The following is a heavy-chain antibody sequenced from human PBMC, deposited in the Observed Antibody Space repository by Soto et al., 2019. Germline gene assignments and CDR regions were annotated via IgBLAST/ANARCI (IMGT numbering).Heavy chain of an antibody. CDR2: IFYLGSS. J-gene: IGHJ5*02. V-gene: IGHV4-39*01. Sequence: SETLSLTCTVSGDSIISSDFYWGWVRQPPGKGLERIGSIFYLGSSYYNPSLKSRVTMSVDTSKNQFSLRLRSVTAADTALYFCARHSLALRKNNWFDPWGQGIMVTVSS. CDR1: GDSIISSDFY. CDR3: ARHSLALRKNNWFDP. D-gene: IGHD3-3*02.